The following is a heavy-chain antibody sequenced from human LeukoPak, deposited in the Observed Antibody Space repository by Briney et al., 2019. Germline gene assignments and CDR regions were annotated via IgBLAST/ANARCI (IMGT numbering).Heavy chain of an antibody. J-gene: IGHJ4*02. V-gene: IGHV3-21*01. CDR3: LRLRRISDRSGYYYFYNY. CDR2: INPTSTSI. Sequence: GGSLRLSCAASGFTSSDYSINWVRQAPGKGLEWVSSINPTSTSIYYADAVKGRFTISRDNAKSSLYLQMNSLRAEDTARYYCLRLRRISDRSGYYYFYNYWGQGIQVTVSS. D-gene: IGHD3-22*01. CDR1: GFTSSDYS.